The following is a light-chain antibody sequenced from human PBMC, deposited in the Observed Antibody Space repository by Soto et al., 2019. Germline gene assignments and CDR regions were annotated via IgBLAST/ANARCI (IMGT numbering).Light chain of an antibody. Sequence: EIVLTQSPGTLSLSPGERATLSCRASQSVSSSYLAWYQQKPGQAPRLLMSAASSRATGIPDRFSGSGSGTDFTLTITRLEPEDFAVYYCQQYGSSPPRTFGQGTKVDIK. CDR2: AAS. J-gene: IGKJ1*01. V-gene: IGKV3-20*01. CDR1: QSVSSSY. CDR3: QQYGSSPPRT.